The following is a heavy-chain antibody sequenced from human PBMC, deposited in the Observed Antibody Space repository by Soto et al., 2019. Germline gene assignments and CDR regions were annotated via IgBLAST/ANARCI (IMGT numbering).Heavy chain of an antibody. CDR3: ASATRSYDFWSGYYLNGMDV. Sequence: SETVSLTCTVSGSSISISSYYWGWIGQPPGKGLEWIGSIYYSGSTYYNPSLKSRVTISVDTSKNQFSLKLSSVTAADTAVYYCASATRSYDFWSGYYLNGMDVWGQGTTVTVSS. CDR2: IYYSGST. CDR1: GSSISISSYY. J-gene: IGHJ6*02. D-gene: IGHD3-3*01. V-gene: IGHV4-39*01.